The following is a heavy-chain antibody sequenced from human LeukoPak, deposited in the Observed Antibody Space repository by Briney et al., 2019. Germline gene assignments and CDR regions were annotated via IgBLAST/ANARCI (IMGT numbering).Heavy chain of an antibody. Sequence: PSETLSLTCAVYGGSFSGYYWSWIRQPPGKGLEWIGYIYYSGSTNYNPSPKSRVTISVDTSKNQFSLKLSSVTAADTAVYYSARDHGYSYGSYDAFDISGQGTMVTVSS. CDR3: ARDHGYSYGSYDAFDI. D-gene: IGHD5-18*01. V-gene: IGHV4-59*01. CDR1: GGSFSGYY. CDR2: IYYSGST. J-gene: IGHJ3*02.